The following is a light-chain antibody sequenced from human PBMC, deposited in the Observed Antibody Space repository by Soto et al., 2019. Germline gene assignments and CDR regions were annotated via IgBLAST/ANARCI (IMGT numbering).Light chain of an antibody. CDR2: KAS. Sequence: EIQMTQSPSTLSASVGDRVTITCRASQSISSWLAWYQQKPGKAPKLLIYKASSLESGVPSRFSGSGSGTDFTLTISSLQPEDFATYYCQQYNSYWTFGQGTKVDIK. V-gene: IGKV1-5*03. CDR1: QSISSW. CDR3: QQYNSYWT. J-gene: IGKJ1*01.